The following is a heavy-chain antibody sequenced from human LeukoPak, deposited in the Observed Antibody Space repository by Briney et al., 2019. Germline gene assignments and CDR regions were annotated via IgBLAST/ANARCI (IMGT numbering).Heavy chain of an antibody. D-gene: IGHD2-15*01. J-gene: IGHJ4*02. V-gene: IGHV3-23*01. CDR1: GFTFTTYA. CDR2: VSDGGGNT. CDR3: AKQLGYCSDGSCYFPY. Sequence: GGSLRLSCVASGFTFTTYAMIWVRQPPGKGLEWVSAVSDGGGNTYYADSVKGRFTISRDNSKSTLCLQMNSLRAEDTAVYYCAKQLGYCSDGSCYFPYWGQGTLVTVSS.